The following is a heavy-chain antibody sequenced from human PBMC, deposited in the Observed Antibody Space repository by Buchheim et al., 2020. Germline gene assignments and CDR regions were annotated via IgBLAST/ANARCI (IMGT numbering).Heavy chain of an antibody. J-gene: IGHJ4*02. Sequence: EVQLVDSGGGLVQPGGSLRVSCAASGFAFRNYNMNWVRQAPGQGLEWVSYISSSGSTIYYADSVKGRFTISRDNAKNSLYLQMNSLRAEDTAVYYCASNHPTYYDILTGYYKLFYLDYWGQGTL. CDR1: GFAFRNYN. CDR2: ISSSGSTI. D-gene: IGHD3-9*01. CDR3: ASNHPTYYDILTGYYKLFYLDY. V-gene: IGHV3-48*03.